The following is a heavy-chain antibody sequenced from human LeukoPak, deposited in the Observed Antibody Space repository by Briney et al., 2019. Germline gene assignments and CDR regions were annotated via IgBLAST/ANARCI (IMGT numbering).Heavy chain of an antibody. V-gene: IGHV3-30*18. CDR2: ISYDGSNK. Sequence: SLRLSCAASGFTFSSYGMHWVRQAPGKGLEWVAVISYDGSNKYYADSVKGRFTISRDNSKNTLYLQMNSLRAEDTAVYYCAKDKQWLVFGGYWGQGTLVTVSS. D-gene: IGHD6-19*01. CDR1: GFTFSSYG. CDR3: AKDKQWLVFGGY. J-gene: IGHJ4*02.